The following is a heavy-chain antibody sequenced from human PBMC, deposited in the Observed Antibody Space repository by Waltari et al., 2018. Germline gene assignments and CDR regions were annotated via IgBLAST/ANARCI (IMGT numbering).Heavy chain of an antibody. CDR1: GGSISSGSYY. D-gene: IGHD7-27*01. J-gene: IGHJ4*02. CDR3: ARATGDEPYDY. Sequence: QVQLQESGPGLVKPSQTLSLTCTVSGGSISSGSYYWSWIRQPAGKGLEWIGRIYTSGSTNYNPSLKSRVTISVDTSKNQFSLKLSSVTAADTAVYYCARATGDEPYDYWGQGTLVTVSS. V-gene: IGHV4-61*02. CDR2: IYTSGST.